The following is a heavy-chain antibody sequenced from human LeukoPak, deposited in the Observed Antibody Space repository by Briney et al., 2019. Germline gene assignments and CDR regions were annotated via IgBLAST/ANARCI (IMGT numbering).Heavy chain of an antibody. J-gene: IGHJ4*02. CDR3: ARDTVLVGATPFDY. V-gene: IGHV3-33*01. D-gene: IGHD1-26*01. CDR2: IWYDGSNK. CDR1: GFTFSSYG. Sequence: GRSLRLSFAASGFTFSSYGMHWVRQAPGKGLEWGAVIWYDGSNKYYADSVKGRFTISRDNSKNTLYLQMNSLRAEDTAVYYCARDTVLVGATPFDYWGQGTLVTVSS.